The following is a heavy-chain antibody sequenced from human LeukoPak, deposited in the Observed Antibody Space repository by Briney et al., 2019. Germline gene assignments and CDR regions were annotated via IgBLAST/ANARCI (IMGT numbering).Heavy chain of an antibody. J-gene: IGHJ5*02. CDR1: GFTFDDYA. V-gene: IGHV3-9*01. CDR3: AKDIDAAVAGNNWFDP. Sequence: PGRSLRLSCAASGFTFDDYAMHWVRQAPGKGLEWVSGISWNSGSIGYADSVKGRFTISRDNAKNSLYLQMNSLRAEDTALYYCAKDIDAAVAGNNWFDPWGQGTLVTVSS. CDR2: ISWNSGSI. D-gene: IGHD6-19*01.